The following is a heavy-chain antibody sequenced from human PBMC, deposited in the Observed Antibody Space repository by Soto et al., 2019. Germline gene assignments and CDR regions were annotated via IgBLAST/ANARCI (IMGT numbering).Heavy chain of an antibody. CDR3: ARHVVPDKMTKVPSYYYYYGMDV. J-gene: IGHJ6*02. CDR1: GGSISSSSYY. V-gene: IGHV4-39*01. Sequence: PXETLSLTCTVSGGSISSSSYYWGWIRQPPGKGLEWIGSIYYSGSTYYNPSLKSRVTISVDTSKNQFSLKLSSVTAADTAVYYCARHVVPDKMTKVPSYYYYYGMDVWGQGTTVTVSS. D-gene: IGHD4-4*01. CDR2: IYYSGST.